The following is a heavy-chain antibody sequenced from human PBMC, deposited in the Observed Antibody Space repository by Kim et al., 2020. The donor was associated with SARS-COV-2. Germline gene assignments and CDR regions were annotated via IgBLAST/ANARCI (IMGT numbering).Heavy chain of an antibody. D-gene: IGHD1-1*01. Sequence: GGSLRLSWAASGFTFSNYAMSWVRQAPSKGLEWVSVLSDSGGSTYYADSVKGRFTISRDNSKNTLYLQMNSLRAEDTAIYYCARNRGMDVWGQGTMVTVSS. CDR1: GFTFSNYA. CDR3: ARNRGMDV. J-gene: IGHJ6*02. CDR2: LSDSGGST. V-gene: IGHV3-23*01.